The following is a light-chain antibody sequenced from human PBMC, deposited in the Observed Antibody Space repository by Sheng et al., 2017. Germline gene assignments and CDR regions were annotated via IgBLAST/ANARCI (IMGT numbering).Light chain of an antibody. Sequence: QSVLTQPPSVSAAPGQMVTISCSGSASTIGNNYVSWYQQLPGTAPKLLIYDNNKRPSGIPDRFSGSKSATSATLAITGLQAEDEADYYCQSYDDSLNGVIFGGGTKLTVL. CDR2: DNN. V-gene: IGLV1-51*01. J-gene: IGLJ2*01. CDR3: QSYDDSLNGVI. CDR1: ASTIGNNY.